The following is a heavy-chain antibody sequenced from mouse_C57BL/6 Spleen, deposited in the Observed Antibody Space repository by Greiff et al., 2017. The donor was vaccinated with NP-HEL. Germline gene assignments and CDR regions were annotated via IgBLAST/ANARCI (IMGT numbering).Heavy chain of an antibody. D-gene: IGHD1-1*01. V-gene: IGHV1-80*01. CDR2: IYPGDGDT. Sequence: VQLQQSGAELVKPGASVKISCKASGYAFSSYWMNWVKQRPGKGLEWIGQIYPGDGDTNYNGKFKGKATLTADRSSSTAYMQLSSLTSEDSAVYFCAREADYYGSSYGFAYWGQGTLVTVSA. CDR3: AREADYYGSSYGFAY. J-gene: IGHJ3*01. CDR1: GYAFSSYW.